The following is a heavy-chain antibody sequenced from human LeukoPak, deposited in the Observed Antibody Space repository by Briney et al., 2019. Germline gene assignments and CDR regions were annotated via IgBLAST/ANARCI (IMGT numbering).Heavy chain of an antibody. D-gene: IGHD3-22*01. CDR1: GGSVSNYY. Sequence: SETLSLTCTVSGGSVSNYYRSWIRQPPGKGLEWIGYIFYSGSTSYNPSLKSRVTISSDTSKNQFSLRLTSVTAADTAVYYCARDVVDNFYNNSVYYGRGVFDIWGQGTMVTVSS. CDR2: IFYSGST. CDR3: ARDVVDNFYNNSVYYGRGVFDI. V-gene: IGHV4-59*02. J-gene: IGHJ3*02.